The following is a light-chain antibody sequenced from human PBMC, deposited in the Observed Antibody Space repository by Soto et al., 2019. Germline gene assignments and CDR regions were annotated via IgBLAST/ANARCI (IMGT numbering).Light chain of an antibody. CDR2: GTS. J-gene: IGKJ1*01. CDR3: QQYDDWG. Sequence: MVMTQSPATLSVSPGERVTLSCRTSQNVTSNLAWYQLKPGQTPSLLIYGTSTRAPDIPVRFSGSGSVTEFTLTITTVQSGDSAVYYCQQYDDWGFGPGTKVEIK. CDR1: QNVTSN. V-gene: IGKV3-15*01.